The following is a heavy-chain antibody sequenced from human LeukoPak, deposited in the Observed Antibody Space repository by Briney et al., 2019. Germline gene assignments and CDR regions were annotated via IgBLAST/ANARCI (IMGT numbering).Heavy chain of an antibody. D-gene: IGHD2/OR15-2a*01. CDR2: INSDGSST. J-gene: IGHJ4*01. V-gene: IGHV3-74*01. CDR1: GFTFDDYA. Sequence: GGSLRLSCAASGFTFDDYAMHWVRQAPGKGLVWVSRINSDGSSTSYADSVKGRFSISRDNAKNTLYLQMNSLRAEDTAVYYCGRDQSADFIDYWGQGTLVTVSS. CDR3: GRDQSADFIDY.